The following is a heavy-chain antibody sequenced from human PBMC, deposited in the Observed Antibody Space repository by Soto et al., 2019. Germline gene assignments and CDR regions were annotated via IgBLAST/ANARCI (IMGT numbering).Heavy chain of an antibody. V-gene: IGHV4-34*01. Sequence: SETLSLTCAVYGGSFSGYYWSWIRQPPGKGLEWIGEINHSGSTNYNPSLESRVTISVDTSKNQFSLKLSSVTAADTAVYYCARGHGITIFGVVIDLYYYGMDVWGQGTTVTVSS. D-gene: IGHD3-3*01. CDR2: INHSGST. CDR3: ARGHGITIFGVVIDLYYYGMDV. CDR1: GGSFSGYY. J-gene: IGHJ6*02.